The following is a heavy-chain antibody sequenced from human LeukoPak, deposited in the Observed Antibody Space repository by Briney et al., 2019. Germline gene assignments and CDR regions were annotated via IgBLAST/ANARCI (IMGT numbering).Heavy chain of an antibody. V-gene: IGHV3-30*03. Sequence: GGSLRLSCAASGFTISFNYMSWVRQAPGKGLEWVAVISYDGSNKYYADSVKGRFTISRDNSKNTLYLQTNSLRAEDTAVYYCAREFRKIQLSFDYWGQGTLVTVSS. CDR1: GFTISFNY. D-gene: IGHD5-18*01. CDR3: AREFRKIQLSFDY. CDR2: ISYDGSNK. J-gene: IGHJ4*02.